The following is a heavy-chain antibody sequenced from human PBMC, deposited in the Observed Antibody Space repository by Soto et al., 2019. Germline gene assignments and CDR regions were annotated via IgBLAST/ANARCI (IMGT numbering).Heavy chain of an antibody. CDR3: AREDVDTTMVYFDY. CDR1: GFTLSDYY. V-gene: IGHV3-11*06. D-gene: IGHD5-18*01. Sequence: QVQLVESGGGLVKPGGSLRLSCAASGFTLSDYYMSWIRQAPGKGLEWVSDISSSSTYTNYADSVKGRFTISRDNAKKSLYLQMNSLRAEDTAVYYCAREDVDTTMVYFDYWGQGTRVTVSS. CDR2: ISSSSTYT. J-gene: IGHJ4*02.